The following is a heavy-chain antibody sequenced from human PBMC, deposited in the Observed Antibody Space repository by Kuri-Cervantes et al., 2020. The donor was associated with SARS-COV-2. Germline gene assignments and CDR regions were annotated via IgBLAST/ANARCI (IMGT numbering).Heavy chain of an antibody. CDR2: ISYRGYT. CDR1: GGSINSGQYY. CDR3: AREVVVVPAASYFDN. V-gene: IGHV4-30-4*01. J-gene: IGHJ4*02. Sequence: LRLSCSVSGGSINSGQYYWSWVRQPPGKGLEWIGYISYRGYTHYSPSLKSRASISLDASKNQFSLQLASVTAADTAVFFCAREVVVVPAASYFDNWGQGTLVTVSS. D-gene: IGHD2-21*01.